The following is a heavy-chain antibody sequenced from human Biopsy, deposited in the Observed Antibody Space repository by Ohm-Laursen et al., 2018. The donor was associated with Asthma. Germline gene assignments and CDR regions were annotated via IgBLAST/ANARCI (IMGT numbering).Heavy chain of an antibody. Sequence: SVKVSCNASGDSFSNYAISWVRQAPGQGLEWMGGLILVLGTPDHAQMFEGRVTITADESTSTAYMELSSLSSEDTAVYYCARGYSGSDRIVYYYSGLEVWGQGTTVTVSS. J-gene: IGHJ6*02. D-gene: IGHD5-12*01. CDR2: LILVLGTP. CDR3: ARGYSGSDRIVYYYSGLEV. CDR1: GDSFSNYA. V-gene: IGHV1-69*13.